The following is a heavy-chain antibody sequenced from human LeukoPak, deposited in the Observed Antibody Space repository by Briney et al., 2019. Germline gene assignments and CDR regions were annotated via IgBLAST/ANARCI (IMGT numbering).Heavy chain of an antibody. CDR2: ISSRGGTT. CDR1: GFTFSSYA. J-gene: IGHJ4*02. Sequence: PGGSLRPSCAASGFTFSSYAMSWVRPAPGKGLEWVSGISSRGGTTYYADSEKGRSTISRDNTKNTLYLQMNSLRAEDTAVYYCAKGRDGYNNLFDYWGQGTLVTVSS. CDR3: AKGRDGYNNLFDY. D-gene: IGHD5-12*01. V-gene: IGHV3-23*01.